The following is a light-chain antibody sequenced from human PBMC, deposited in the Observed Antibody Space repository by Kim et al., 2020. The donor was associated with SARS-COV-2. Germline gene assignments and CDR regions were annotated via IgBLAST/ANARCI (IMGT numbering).Light chain of an antibody. V-gene: IGKV3-15*01. Sequence: VSPGERVTLSCRASQSVDRDLAWYQQKPGQTPRLLIYSTSSRATGTPVRFSGSGSGTEFTLTIDSLQSEDFAVYYCQHYNNRPPHFGGGTKVDIK. CDR1: QSVDRD. J-gene: IGKJ4*01. CDR3: QHYNNRPPH. CDR2: STS.